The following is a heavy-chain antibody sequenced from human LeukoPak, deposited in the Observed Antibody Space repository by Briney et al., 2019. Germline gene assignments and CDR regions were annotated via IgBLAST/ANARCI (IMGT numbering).Heavy chain of an antibody. CDR3: ARDSYSSSSLFDY. D-gene: IGHD6-6*01. V-gene: IGHV1-69*05. CDR2: IIPIFGTA. CDR1: GGTFSSYA. J-gene: IGHJ4*02. Sequence: GSSVKVSCRASGGTFSSYAISWVRQAPGQGLEWMGRIIPIFGTANYAQKFQGRVTITTDESTSTAYMELSSLRSEDTAVYYCARDSYSSSSLFDYWGQGTLVTVSS.